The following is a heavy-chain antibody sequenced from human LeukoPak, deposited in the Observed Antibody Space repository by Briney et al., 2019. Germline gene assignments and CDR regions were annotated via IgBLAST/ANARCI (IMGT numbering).Heavy chain of an antibody. CDR3: ARRKGYSSGWWGYDY. J-gene: IGHJ4*02. CDR2: INHSGST. V-gene: IGHV4-34*01. D-gene: IGHD6-19*01. Sequence: PSETLSLTCAVYGGSFSDYYWSWLRQPPGKGLEWIGEINHSGSTNYNPSLKSRVTISVDTSKNQFSLKLSSVTAADTAVYYCARRKGYSSGWWGYDYWGQGTLVTVSS. CDR1: GGSFSDYY.